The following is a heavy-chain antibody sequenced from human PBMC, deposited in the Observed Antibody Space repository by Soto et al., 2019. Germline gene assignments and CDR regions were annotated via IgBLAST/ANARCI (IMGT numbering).Heavy chain of an antibody. J-gene: IGHJ6*04. CDR2: MNPNSGNT. V-gene: IGHV1-8*01. Sequence: ASVKVSCKASGYTFTSYDINWVRQATGQGLEWMGWMNPNSGNTGYAQKFQGRVTMTRNTSISTAYMELSSLRSEDTAVYYCARGGYSSGWYGVYYYYYGMDVWGNGIQVTVSS. CDR3: ARGGYSSGWYGVYYYYYGMDV. CDR1: GYTFTSYD. D-gene: IGHD6-19*01.